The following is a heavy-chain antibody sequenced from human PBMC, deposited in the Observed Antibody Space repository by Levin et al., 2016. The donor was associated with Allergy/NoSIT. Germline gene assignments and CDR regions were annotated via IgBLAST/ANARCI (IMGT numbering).Heavy chain of an antibody. CDR1: GESFSGYS. D-gene: IGHD2-2*01. J-gene: IGHJ4*02. Sequence: SETLSLTCAVYGESFSGYSWSWIRQPPGKGLEWIGEVNHSGRTKTNPSLESRVTISVDTSNNQFSLNLKSMTAADTAVYYCARGRARSCSSSGCYVPFDHWGQGTLVTVSS. V-gene: IGHV4-34*01. CDR3: ARGRARSCSSSGCYVPFDH. CDR2: VNHSGRT.